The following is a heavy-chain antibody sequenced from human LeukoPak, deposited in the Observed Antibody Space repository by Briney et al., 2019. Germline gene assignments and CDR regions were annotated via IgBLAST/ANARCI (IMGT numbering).Heavy chain of an antibody. Sequence: ASVKVSCKASGYTFTGYYMHWVRQAPGQGLEWMGWINSNSGGTNYAQKFQGRVTMTRDTSISTAYMELSRLRSDDTAVYYCARVAAAHTGDWFDPWGQGTLVTVSS. CDR3: ARVAAAHTGDWFDP. CDR1: GYTFTGYY. CDR2: INSNSGGT. J-gene: IGHJ5*02. D-gene: IGHD6-13*01. V-gene: IGHV1-2*02.